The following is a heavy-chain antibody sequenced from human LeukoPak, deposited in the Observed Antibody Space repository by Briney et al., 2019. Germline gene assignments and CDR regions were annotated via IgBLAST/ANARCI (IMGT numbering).Heavy chain of an antibody. CDR2: IYYSGCT. CDR1: VGFLLKSRCY. CDR3: ATPILIPTYNYDHSGPQGGAFDI. J-gene: IGHJ3*02. V-gene: IGHV4-39*01. D-gene: IGHD3-22*01. Sequence: SETLSLTCMGCVGFLLKSRCYSRCIRHPPGEGLVCLGYIYYSGCTNINPSLKSRITISIDTSKHQISLKLRSLTAAKTAVYYCATPILIPTYNYDHSGPQGGAFDIWGQGTMVTVSS.